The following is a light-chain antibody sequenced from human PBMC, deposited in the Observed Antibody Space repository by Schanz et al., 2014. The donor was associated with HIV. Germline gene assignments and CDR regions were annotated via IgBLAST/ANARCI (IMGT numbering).Light chain of an antibody. CDR2: DAS. J-gene: IGKJ1*01. CDR3: QQSGSSLRT. Sequence: EIVLTQSPATLSLSPGERATLSCRASQSVSTYLAWYQQKPGQAPRLLIYDASNRATGIPARFSGSGSGTDFTLTISSLEPEDFAVYYCQQSGSSLRTFGQGTKVEIK. CDR1: QSVSTY. V-gene: IGKV3-11*01.